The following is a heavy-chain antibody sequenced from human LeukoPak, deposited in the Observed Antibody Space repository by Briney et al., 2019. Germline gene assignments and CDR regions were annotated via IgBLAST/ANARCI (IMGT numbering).Heavy chain of an antibody. CDR1: GFTFSSYA. CDR3: AKEIRGYSFPGGY. V-gene: IGHV3-23*01. J-gene: IGHJ4*02. D-gene: IGHD5-18*01. Sequence: GGSLRLSCAASGFTFSSYAMSWVRQAPGKGLEWVSALSSSGRSTYYADSVKGRFTISRDNSKNTLYLQMNSLRAEDTAVYYCAKEIRGYSFPGGYWGQGTLVTVSS. CDR2: LSSSGRST.